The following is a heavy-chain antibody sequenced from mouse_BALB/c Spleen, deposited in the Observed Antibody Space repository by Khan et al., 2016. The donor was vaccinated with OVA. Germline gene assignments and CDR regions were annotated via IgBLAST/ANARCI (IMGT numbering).Heavy chain of an antibody. CDR2: INSDGSAI. Sequence: EVQLLETGGGLVQPGGSRGLSCEGSEFTFSGFWMSWVRQTPGKTLEGIGDINSDGSAINYAPSIKDRLTIFRDNDKSTLYLQMSNVRSEDPATYFCISYDGSYWYFDVWRAGTTITVSS. CDR3: ISYDGSYWYFDV. J-gene: IGHJ1*01. CDR1: EFTFSGFW. D-gene: IGHD2-3*01. V-gene: IGHV11-2*02.